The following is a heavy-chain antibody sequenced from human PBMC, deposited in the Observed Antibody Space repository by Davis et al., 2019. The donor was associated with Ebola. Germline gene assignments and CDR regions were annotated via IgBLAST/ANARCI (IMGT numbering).Heavy chain of an antibody. D-gene: IGHD3-10*01. V-gene: IGHV1-3*01. J-gene: IGHJ4*02. CDR1: GYIFITYT. Sequence: ASVKVSCKASGYIFITYTIHWVRQAPGQRLEWMGWLNAGNGNTKYSQKFQGRVTMTRDTSTNTLYMELSSLTSGDTAVYYCVRDLRGWGDFDYWGQGTLVTVSS. CDR3: VRDLRGWGDFDY. CDR2: LNAGNGNT.